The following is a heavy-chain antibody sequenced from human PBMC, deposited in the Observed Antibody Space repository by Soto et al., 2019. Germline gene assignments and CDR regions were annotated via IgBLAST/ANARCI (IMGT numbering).Heavy chain of an antibody. D-gene: IGHD3-3*01. CDR3: ARELGDYDFWSGYYTYCMDV. J-gene: IGHJ6*02. CDR1: GFTFSNYA. Sequence: PGGSLRLSCAASGFTFSNYAMHWVRQAPGKGLEWVAIISYDGNNKYNADSVKGRFTISRDNSKNTLYLQMNSLRAEDTAVYYCARELGDYDFWSGYYTYCMDVWGQGTTVTVAS. V-gene: IGHV3-30*04. CDR2: ISYDGNNK.